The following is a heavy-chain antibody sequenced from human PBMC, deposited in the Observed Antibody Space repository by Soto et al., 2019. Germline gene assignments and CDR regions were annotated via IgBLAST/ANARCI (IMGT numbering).Heavy chain of an antibody. J-gene: IGHJ6*02. CDR1: GFTFSSYA. D-gene: IGHD6-6*01. CDR2: ISGSGGST. V-gene: IGHV3-23*01. Sequence: GGSLRLSCAASGFTFSSYAMSWVRQAPGKGLEWVSAISGSGGSTYYADSVKGRFTISRDNSKNTLYLQMNSLRAEDTAVYYCAKFNSSSSRYYYYYGMDAWGQGTTVTVSS. CDR3: AKFNSSSSRYYYYYGMDA.